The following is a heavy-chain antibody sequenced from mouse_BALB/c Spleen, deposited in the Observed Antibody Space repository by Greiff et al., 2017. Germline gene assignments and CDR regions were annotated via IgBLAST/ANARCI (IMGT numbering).Heavy chain of an antibody. J-gene: IGHJ1*01. CDR3: ARQGDGSPYFDV. D-gene: IGHD1-1*01. V-gene: IGHV5-12-2*01. CDR1: GFTFSSYT. CDR2: ISNGGGST. Sequence: EVHLVESGGGLVQPGGSLKLSCAASGFTFSSYTMSWVRQTPEKRLEWVAYISNGGGSTYYPDTVKGRFTISRDNAKNTLYLQTSSLKSEDTAMYYCARQGDGSPYFDVWGAGTTVTVSS.